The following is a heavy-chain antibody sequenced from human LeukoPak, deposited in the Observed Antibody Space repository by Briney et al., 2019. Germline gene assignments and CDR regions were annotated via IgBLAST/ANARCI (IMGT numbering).Heavy chain of an antibody. J-gene: IGHJ4*02. V-gene: IGHV3-23*01. CDR1: GFTFSSYA. CDR2: ISGSGGST. D-gene: IGHD6-13*01. Sequence: WGSLRLSCAASGFTFSSYAMSWVRQAPGKGLEWVSAISGSGGSTYYADPVKGRFTISRDNSKNTLYLQMTRLRAEDTAVYYCAKGIPTSSSWTLPNYFDYWGQGTLVTVSS. CDR3: AKGIPTSSSWTLPNYFDY.